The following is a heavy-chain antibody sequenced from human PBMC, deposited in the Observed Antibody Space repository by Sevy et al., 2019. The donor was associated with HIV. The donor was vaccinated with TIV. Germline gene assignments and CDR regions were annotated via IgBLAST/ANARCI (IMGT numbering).Heavy chain of an antibody. Sequence: GGSLRLSCAASGFTFSSYAMSWVRQAPGKGLEWVSAISGSGGSTYYADSVKGRFTISRDNSKNTLYLQMNSLRAEDTAVYYCAKRQGSSGWTGNLDYWGQEPWSPSPQ. CDR2: ISGSGGST. CDR1: GFTFSSYA. CDR3: AKRQGSSGWTGNLDY. D-gene: IGHD6-19*01. J-gene: IGHJ4*01. V-gene: IGHV3-23*01.